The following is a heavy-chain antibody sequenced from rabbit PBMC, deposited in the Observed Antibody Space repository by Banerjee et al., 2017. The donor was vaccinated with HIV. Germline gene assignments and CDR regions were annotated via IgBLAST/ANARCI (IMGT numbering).Heavy chain of an antibody. D-gene: IGHD8-1*01. Sequence: QSLEESGGDLVKPGASLTLTCTASGVSFSSSSYMCWVRQAPGKGLEWIACINIVTGKDVYATWAKGRFTISKTSSTTVTRQMTSLTAADTATYFCARDSASSFSSYGMDLWGPGTLVTVS. J-gene: IGHJ6*01. V-gene: IGHV1S40*01. CDR3: ARDSASSFSSYGMDL. CDR2: INIVTGKD. CDR1: GVSFSSSSY.